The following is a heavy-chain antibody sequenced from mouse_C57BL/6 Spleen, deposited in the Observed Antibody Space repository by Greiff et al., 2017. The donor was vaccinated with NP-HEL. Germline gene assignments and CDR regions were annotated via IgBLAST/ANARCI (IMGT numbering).Heavy chain of an antibody. J-gene: IGHJ4*01. CDR2: IHPNSGST. Sequence: QVQLQQPGAELVKPGASVKLSCKASGYTFTSYWMHWVKQRPGQGLEWIGMIHPNSGSTNYTEKFKSKATLTVDKSSSTAYMQLSSLTSEDSAVYYGARSPYDYDGGIYAMDYWGQGTSVTVSS. V-gene: IGHV1-64*01. CDR1: GYTFTSYW. CDR3: ARSPYDYDGGIYAMDY. D-gene: IGHD2-4*01.